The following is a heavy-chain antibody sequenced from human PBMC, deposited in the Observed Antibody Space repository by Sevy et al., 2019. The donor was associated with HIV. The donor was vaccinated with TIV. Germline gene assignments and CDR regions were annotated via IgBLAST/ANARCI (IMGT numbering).Heavy chain of an antibody. CDR2: ISAYNGNT. D-gene: IGHD6-13*01. J-gene: IGHJ6*02. Sequence: ASVKVSCKASGYTFTSYGISWVRQARGQGLEWMGWISAYNGNTNYAQKLQGRVTMTTDTSTSTAYMELRSLRSDDTAVYYCAKVKGEVAAAGSLYYYYYGMDVWGQGTTVTVSS. CDR1: GYTFTSYG. V-gene: IGHV1-18*01. CDR3: AKVKGEVAAAGSLYYYYYGMDV.